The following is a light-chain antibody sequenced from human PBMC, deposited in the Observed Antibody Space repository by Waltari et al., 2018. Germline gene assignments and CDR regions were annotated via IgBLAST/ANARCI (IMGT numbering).Light chain of an antibody. J-gene: IGLJ1*01. V-gene: IGLV1-40*01. CDR3: QSYDSSLSSSV. Sequence: QSVLTQPPSVSGAPGQRVTISCTGSSSNIGAGYDVHWYQQLPGTAPKLLIYCNTNRPSGVPDRISASKSGTSASLAITGLQAEDEADYYCQSYDSSLSSSVFGPGTQVTVL. CDR2: CNT. CDR1: SSNIGAGYD.